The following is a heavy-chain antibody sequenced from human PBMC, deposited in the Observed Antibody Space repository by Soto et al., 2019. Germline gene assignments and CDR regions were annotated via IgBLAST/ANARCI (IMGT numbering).Heavy chain of an antibody. CDR2: IHTGNGNT. D-gene: IGHD3-16*01. V-gene: IGHV1-3*04. Sequence: QVQLVQSGAEVKKPGASVQVSCKPSGYTFTTYAIHLVRQAPGQSLEWMAWIHTGNGNTKYSPRFQGRVTITRDTSASTAYMELSSLRSEDTAVYYCAISLRLGESFDYWGQGTLVTVSS. CDR3: AISLRLGESFDY. CDR1: GYTFTTYA. J-gene: IGHJ4*02.